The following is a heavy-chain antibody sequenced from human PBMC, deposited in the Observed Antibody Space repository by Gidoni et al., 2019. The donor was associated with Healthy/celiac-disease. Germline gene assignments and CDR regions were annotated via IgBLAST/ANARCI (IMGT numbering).Heavy chain of an antibody. CDR1: GFTFSGSA. D-gene: IGHD4-17*01. CDR3: TRREDDYGDFYYYYMDV. CDR2: IRSKANSYAT. J-gene: IGHJ6*03. V-gene: IGHV3-73*02. Sequence: EVQLVESGGGLVQPGGSLKLSCAAAGFTFSGSAMHWVRQASGKGLEWVGRIRSKANSYATEYAASVKGRFTISRDDSKNTAYLQMNSLKTEDTAVYYCTRREDDYGDFYYYYMDVWGKGTTVTVSS.